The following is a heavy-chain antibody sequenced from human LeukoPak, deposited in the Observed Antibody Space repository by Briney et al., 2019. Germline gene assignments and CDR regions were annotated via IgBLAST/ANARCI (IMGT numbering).Heavy chain of an antibody. CDR2: ISWDGGST. CDR1: GFTFDDYT. V-gene: IGHV3-43*01. J-gene: IGHJ3*02. D-gene: IGHD3-16*01. Sequence: GGSLRLSCAASGFTFDDYTMHWVRQAPRKGLEWVSLISWDGGSTYYADSVKGRFTISRDNSKNSLYLQMNSLRTEDTALYYCAPMGEVTDAFDIWGQGTMVTVSS. CDR3: APMGEVTDAFDI.